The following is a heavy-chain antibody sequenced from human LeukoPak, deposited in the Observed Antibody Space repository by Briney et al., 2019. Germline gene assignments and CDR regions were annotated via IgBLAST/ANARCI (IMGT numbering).Heavy chain of an antibody. CDR3: TSLLAFYSSGWYSDFDY. J-gene: IGHJ4*02. CDR2: IRSKANSYAT. V-gene: IGHV3-73*01. D-gene: IGHD6-19*01. CDR1: GFTFSGSA. Sequence: GGSLRLSCAASGFTFSGSAMHWVRQASGKGLEWVGRIRSKANSYATAYAASVKGRSTISRDDSKNTAYLQMNSLKTEDTAVYYCTSLLAFYSSGWYSDFDYWGQGTLVTVSS.